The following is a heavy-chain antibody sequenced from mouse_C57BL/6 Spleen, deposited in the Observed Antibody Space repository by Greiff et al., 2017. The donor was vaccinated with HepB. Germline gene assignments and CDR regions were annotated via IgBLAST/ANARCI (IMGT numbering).Heavy chain of an antibody. V-gene: IGHV1-26*01. CDR3: ARGEGINYAMGY. Sequence: VQLQQSGPELVKPGASVKISCKASGYTFTDYYMNWVKQSHGKSLEWIGDINPNNGGTSYNQKFKGKATLTVDKSSSTAYMVLRSLTSEDSAVYYCARGEGINYAMGYWGQGTSVTVSS. CDR2: INPNNGGT. CDR1: GYTFTDYY. J-gene: IGHJ4*01.